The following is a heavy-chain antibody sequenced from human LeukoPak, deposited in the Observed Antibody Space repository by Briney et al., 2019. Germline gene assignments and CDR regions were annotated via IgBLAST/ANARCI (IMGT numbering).Heavy chain of an antibody. D-gene: IGHD2-15*01. V-gene: IGHV3-7*03. CDR3: AREGCSGGSCYPD. J-gene: IGHJ4*02. CDR1: GFTFSSYW. Sequence: PGGSLRLSCAASGFTFSSYWMSWVRQAPGKGLEWVANIKQDGSEKYYVDSVKGRFTISRDNAKNSLYLQMSSLRAEDTAVYYCAREGCSGGSCYPDWGQGTLVTVSS. CDR2: IKQDGSEK.